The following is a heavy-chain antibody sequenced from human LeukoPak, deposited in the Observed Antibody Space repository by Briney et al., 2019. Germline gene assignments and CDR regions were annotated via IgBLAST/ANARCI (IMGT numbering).Heavy chain of an antibody. V-gene: IGHV3-53*01. D-gene: IGHD1-7*01. J-gene: IGHJ4*02. CDR2: IFSGDNP. CDR1: GFTVSSNY. Sequence: GGSLRLSCAASGFTVSSNYMSWLRQAPGKGLEWVSVIFSGDNPDYADSVKGRFTISRDNSKNTLYLQMNSLRAEAAAVYYCARARAGTESDFDYWGQGTLVTVSS. CDR3: ARARAGTESDFDY.